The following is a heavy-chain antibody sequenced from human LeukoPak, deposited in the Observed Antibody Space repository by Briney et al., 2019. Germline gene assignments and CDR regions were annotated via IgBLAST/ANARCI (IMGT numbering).Heavy chain of an antibody. V-gene: IGHV4-31*03. CDR1: GGSISSGGYY. J-gene: IGHJ5*02. D-gene: IGHD4-17*01. CDR2: IYYSGST. Sequence: PSETLSLTCTVSGGSISSGGYYWSWIRQHPGKGLEWIGYIYYSGSTYYNPSPKSRVTISVDTSKNQFSLKLSSVTAADTAVYYCARDCGDYTGSNWFDPWGQGTLVTVSS. CDR3: ARDCGDYTGSNWFDP.